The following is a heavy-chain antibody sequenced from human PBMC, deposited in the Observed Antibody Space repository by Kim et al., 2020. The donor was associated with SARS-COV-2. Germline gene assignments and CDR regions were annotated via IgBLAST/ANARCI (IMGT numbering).Heavy chain of an antibody. J-gene: IGHJ2*01. CDR2: IIPILGIA. CDR1: GGTFSSYA. V-gene: IGHV1-69*04. Sequence: SVKVSCKASGGTFSSYAISWVRQAPGQGLEWMGRIIPILGIANYAQKFQGRVTITADKSTITAYMELSSLRYEDTAVYYCARGYCSSTSCYLRWYFDLWGHGTLVTVSS. CDR3: ARGYCSSTSCYLRWYFDL. D-gene: IGHD2-2*01.